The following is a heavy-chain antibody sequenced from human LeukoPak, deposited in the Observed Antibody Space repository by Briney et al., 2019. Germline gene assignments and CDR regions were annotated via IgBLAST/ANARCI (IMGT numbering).Heavy chain of an antibody. CDR3: ARDSTMVRGVIMEAFDI. CDR1: GYTFTDYY. V-gene: IGHV1-46*01. D-gene: IGHD3-10*01. J-gene: IGHJ3*02. Sequence: ASVKVSCKASGYTFTDYYMHWVRQAPGQGLEWMGIINPSGGSTSYAQKFQGRVTMTRDTSTSTVYMELSSLRSEDTAVYYCARDSTMVRGVIMEAFDIWGQGTMVTVSS. CDR2: INPSGGST.